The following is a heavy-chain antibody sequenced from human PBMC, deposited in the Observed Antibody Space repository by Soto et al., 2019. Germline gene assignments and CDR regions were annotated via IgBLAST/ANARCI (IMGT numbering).Heavy chain of an antibody. CDR1: GGSISSSNW. D-gene: IGHD3-22*01. CDR3: ARVPLYYYDSSGYYLGFDY. Sequence: PSETLSLTCAVSGGSISSSNWWSWVRQPPGKGLEWIGEIYHSGSTNYNPSLKSRVTISVDKSKNQFSLKLSSVTAADTAVYYCARVPLYYYDSSGYYLGFDYWGQGTLVTVSS. CDR2: IYHSGST. V-gene: IGHV4-4*02. J-gene: IGHJ4*02.